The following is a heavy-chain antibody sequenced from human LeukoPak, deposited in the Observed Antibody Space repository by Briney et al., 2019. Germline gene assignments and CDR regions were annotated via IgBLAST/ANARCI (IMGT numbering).Heavy chain of an antibody. D-gene: IGHD3-10*01. V-gene: IGHV3-30*18. Sequence: QSGGSLRLSCAASGFTFSNYGMHWVRQAPGKGLEWVAVISYDGSNKYHADSVKGRFTISRDNSKNTLYLQMNSLRTEDTAVYYCVEGALKWFGGLFPPPQNVWGKGTTVTVSS. CDR2: ISYDGSNK. J-gene: IGHJ6*04. CDR3: VEGALKWFGGLFPPPQNV. CDR1: GFTFSNYG.